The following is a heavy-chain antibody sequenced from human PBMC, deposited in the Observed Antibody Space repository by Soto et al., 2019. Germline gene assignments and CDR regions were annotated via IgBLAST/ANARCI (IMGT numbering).Heavy chain of an antibody. V-gene: IGHV1-69*01. J-gene: IGHJ5*02. CDR1: GGIFNTYA. CDR2: IIPIFGTA. Sequence: QVQLVQSGAEVKKPGSSVKVSCTASGGIFNTYALSWVRQAPGQGLEWMGGIIPIFGTANYAQKFQGSVTITADESTNTTYMELSSLRSDDTAVYYCTRGTGMSHSWYADSWGQGTRVTVSS. CDR3: TRGTGMSHSWYADS. D-gene: IGHD6-13*01.